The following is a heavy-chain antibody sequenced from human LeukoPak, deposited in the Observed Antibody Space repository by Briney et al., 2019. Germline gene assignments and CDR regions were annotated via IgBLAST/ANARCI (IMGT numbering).Heavy chain of an antibody. J-gene: IGHJ4*02. CDR3: ARDGGLHTNFDY. D-gene: IGHD2-15*01. Sequence: GGSLRLSCAASGFTFRNYWMGWVRQAPGKGPEWVANTKPDGTAEYYADSVRGRFTTSRDNANNFLYLQMNSLRGEDTAVYYCARDGGLHTNFDYWGQGTLVTVSS. V-gene: IGHV3-7*01. CDR1: GFTFRNYW. CDR2: TKPDGTAE.